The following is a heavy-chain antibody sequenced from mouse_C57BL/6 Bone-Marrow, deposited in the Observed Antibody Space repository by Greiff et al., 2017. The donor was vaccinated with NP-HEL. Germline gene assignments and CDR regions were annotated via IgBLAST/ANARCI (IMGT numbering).Heavy chain of an antibody. J-gene: IGHJ4*01. CDR1: GYTFTSYW. V-gene: IGHV1-64*01. D-gene: IGHD1-2*01. Sequence: VQLQQPGAELVKPGASVKLSCKASGYTFTSYWMHWVKQRPGQGLEWIGMIHPNSGSTNYNEKCKSKATLTVDKSSSTAYMQLSSLTSEDSAVYYCARWGLRLYAMDYWGQGTSVTVSS. CDR2: IHPNSGST. CDR3: ARWGLRLYAMDY.